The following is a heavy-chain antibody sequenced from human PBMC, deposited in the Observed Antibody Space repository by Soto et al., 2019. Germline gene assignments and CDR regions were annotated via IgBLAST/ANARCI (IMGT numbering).Heavy chain of an antibody. CDR1: GFTFSNYV. J-gene: IGHJ6*02. CDR3: AKEYCTTTTCSNYYYYYGMDV. CDR2: LSTSGAST. V-gene: IGHV3-23*01. Sequence: GGSLRLSCAASGFTFSNYVMSWVRQAPEKGLEWVSGLSTSGASTYYADSVTGRFTISRDNSKNMLYLQMNSLRADDTAVYYCAKEYCTTTTCSNYYYYYGMDVWGQGTTVTAP. D-gene: IGHD2-2*01.